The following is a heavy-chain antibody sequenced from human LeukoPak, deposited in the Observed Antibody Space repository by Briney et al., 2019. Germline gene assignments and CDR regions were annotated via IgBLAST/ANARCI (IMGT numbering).Heavy chain of an antibody. J-gene: IGHJ4*02. CDR1: GGPFSGYY. CDR3: ARGRASYDFWSGYLF. CDR2: INHSGST. V-gene: IGHV4-34*01. Sequence: SETLSLTCAVYGGPFSGYYWSWIRQSPGKGLEWIGEINHSGSTNYNPSLKSRVTISVDTSKSQFSLKLSSVTAADTAVCYCARGRASYDFWSGYLFWGQGTLVTVSS. D-gene: IGHD3-3*01.